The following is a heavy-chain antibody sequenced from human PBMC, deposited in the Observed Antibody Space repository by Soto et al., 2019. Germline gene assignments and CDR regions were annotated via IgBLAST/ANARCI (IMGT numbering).Heavy chain of an antibody. CDR2: ISYDGSNK. Sequence: QVQLVESGGGVVQPGRSLRLSCAASGFTFSSYGMHWVRQAPGKGLEWVAVISYDGSNKYYADSVKGRFTISRDNSKNTLYLQMNSLRAEDTAVYYCAKEGLQSVPAALYYYNYYGMDVWGQGTTVTVSS. D-gene: IGHD2-2*01. CDR1: GFTFSSYG. CDR3: AKEGLQSVPAALYYYNYYGMDV. V-gene: IGHV3-30*18. J-gene: IGHJ6*02.